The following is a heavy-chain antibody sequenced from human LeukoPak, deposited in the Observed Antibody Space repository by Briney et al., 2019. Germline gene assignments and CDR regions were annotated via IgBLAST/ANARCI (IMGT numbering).Heavy chain of an antibody. CDR1: GYTFTSYG. CDR3: ARDRKVRGYYYYYYYMDV. D-gene: IGHD3-10*01. CDR2: ISAYNGNT. J-gene: IGHJ6*03. V-gene: IGHV1-18*01. Sequence: ASVKVSCKASGYTFTSYGISWVRQAPGQGLEWMGWISAYNGNTNYAQKLQGRVTMTTDTSTSTAYMELRSLRSDDTAVYYCARDRKVRGYYYYYYYMDVWGKGTTVTVSS.